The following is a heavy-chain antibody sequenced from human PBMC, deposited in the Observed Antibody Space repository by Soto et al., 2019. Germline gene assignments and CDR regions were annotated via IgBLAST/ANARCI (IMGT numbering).Heavy chain of an antibody. Sequence: SETLSLTCTVSGGSISSYYWSWIRQPAGKGLEWIGRIYTSGSTNYNPSLKSRVTMSVDTSKNQFSLKLSSVTAADTAVYYCARDLCSGGSCYDYYYYGMDVWGQGTTVTVSS. CDR1: GGSISSYY. CDR2: IYTSGST. D-gene: IGHD2-15*01. V-gene: IGHV4-4*07. CDR3: ARDLCSGGSCYDYYYYGMDV. J-gene: IGHJ6*02.